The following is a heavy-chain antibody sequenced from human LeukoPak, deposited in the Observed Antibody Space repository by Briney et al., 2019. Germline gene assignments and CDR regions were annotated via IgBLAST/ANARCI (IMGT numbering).Heavy chain of an antibody. V-gene: IGHV3-48*01. CDR2: ISSSSSTI. CDR1: GFTFSSYS. J-gene: IGHJ4*02. D-gene: IGHD6-13*01. CDR3: AKVAAAAVGDFDY. Sequence: GGSLRLSCAASGFTFSSYSMNWVRQAPGKGLEWVSYISSSSSTIYYADSVKGRFTISRDNAKNSLYLQMNSLRAEDTAVYYCAKVAAAAVGDFDYWGQGTLVTVSS.